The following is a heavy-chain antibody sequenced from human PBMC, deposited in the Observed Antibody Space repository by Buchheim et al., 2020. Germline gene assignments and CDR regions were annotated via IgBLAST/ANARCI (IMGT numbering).Heavy chain of an antibody. CDR1: GFTFSSYG. CDR2: ISYDGSNK. Sequence: VQLVESGGGVVQPGRSLRLSCAASGFTFSSYGMHWVRQAPGKGLEWVAVISYDGSNKYYADSVKGRFTISRDNSKNTLYLQMNSLRAEDTAVYYCAKEGGNCPFDYWGQGTL. CDR3: AKEGGNCPFDY. D-gene: IGHD4-23*01. J-gene: IGHJ4*02. V-gene: IGHV3-30*18.